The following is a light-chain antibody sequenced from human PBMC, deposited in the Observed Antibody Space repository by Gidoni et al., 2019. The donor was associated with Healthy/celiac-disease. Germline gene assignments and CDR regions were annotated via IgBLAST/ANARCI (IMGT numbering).Light chain of an antibody. CDR2: CNS. CDR3: QSYDSSLSGYV. V-gene: IGLV1-40*01. Sequence: QSVLTQPPSVSGAPRQRVTISCTGSSSNLGAGYDVPRYQQLPGTAPQLLIYCNSNRPSGVPDRFSGSKSGTSASLAITGLQAEDEADYYCQSYDSSLSGYVFGTGTKVTVL. J-gene: IGLJ1*01. CDR1: SSNLGAGYD.